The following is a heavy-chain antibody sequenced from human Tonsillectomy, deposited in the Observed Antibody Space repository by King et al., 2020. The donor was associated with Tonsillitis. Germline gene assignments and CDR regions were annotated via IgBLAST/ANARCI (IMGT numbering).Heavy chain of an antibody. J-gene: IGHJ5*02. V-gene: IGHV4-39*01. Sequence: QLQESGPGLVKPSETLSLTCTVSGGSISSSSYYWGWIRQPPGKGLEWIGSIYYRGGTYYNPSPKSRVTISLDTSKNQFSLKLGSVTAADTAVYYCARGGIAARWYNWFDPWGQGTLVTVSS. CDR3: ARGGIAARWYNWFDP. CDR2: IYYRGGT. CDR1: GGSISSSSYY. D-gene: IGHD6-6*01.